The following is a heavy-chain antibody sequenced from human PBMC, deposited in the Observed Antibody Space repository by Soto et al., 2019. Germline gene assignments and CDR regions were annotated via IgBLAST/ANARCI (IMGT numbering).Heavy chain of an antibody. J-gene: IGHJ4*02. CDR1: GFRFSTYD. D-gene: IGHD2-2*02. V-gene: IGHV3-21*01. CDR2: ISRTGDYI. Sequence: EVQLVESGGGLVKPGGSLRLSCSVSGFRFSTYDMNWVRQAPGKGLEWVASISRTGDYIYYADSVKGRFTNSRDDTDYSLYLQMNSLRVEDTAVYYCAREYLEYWGQGTLVTVSS. CDR3: AREYLEY.